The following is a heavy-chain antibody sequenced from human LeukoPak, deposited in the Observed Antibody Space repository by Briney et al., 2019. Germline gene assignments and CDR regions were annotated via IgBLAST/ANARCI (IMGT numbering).Heavy chain of an antibody. V-gene: IGHV3-30-3*01. J-gene: IGHJ4*02. Sequence: GRSLRLSCAASGFTFSSYAMHWVRQAPGKGLEWVAVISYDGSNKYYADSVKGRFTISRDNSKNTLYLQMNSLRAEDTAVYYCARDRRRDIVVVPAAVPDYWGRGTLVTVSS. D-gene: IGHD2-2*01. CDR3: ARDRRRDIVVVPAAVPDY. CDR2: ISYDGSNK. CDR1: GFTFSSYA.